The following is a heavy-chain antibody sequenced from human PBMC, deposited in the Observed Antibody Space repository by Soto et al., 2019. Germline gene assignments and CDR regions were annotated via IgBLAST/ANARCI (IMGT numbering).Heavy chain of an antibody. CDR1: GYTLTELS. V-gene: IGHV1-24*01. CDR2: FDTEDGET. Sequence: ASAKVSCKVSGYTLTELSMHCVRQAPGKGVESMGCFDTEDGETINPQRSQGRVTMTNDTSTDTAYMELSSLRSEHTAVYYCATGGGDTTSYYYYGMDVWGQGTTVTVSS. CDR3: ATGGGDTTSYYYYGMDV. D-gene: IGHD1-26*01. J-gene: IGHJ6*02.